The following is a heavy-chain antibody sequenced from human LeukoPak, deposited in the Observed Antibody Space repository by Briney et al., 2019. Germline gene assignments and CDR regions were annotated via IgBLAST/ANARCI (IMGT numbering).Heavy chain of an antibody. CDR1: GGSISSGHYY. CDR2: IFKSGST. CDR3: ARVTAVTSVDY. J-gene: IGHJ4*02. D-gene: IGHD4-17*01. Sequence: NPSQTLSLTCTVSGGSISSGHYYWSWIRRPPGKGLEWIGYIFKSGSTYYNPSLKSRVSISIDTSKNQFSLTLSSVAAADTAVYYCARVTAVTSVDYWGQGTLVTVSS. V-gene: IGHV4-30-4*01.